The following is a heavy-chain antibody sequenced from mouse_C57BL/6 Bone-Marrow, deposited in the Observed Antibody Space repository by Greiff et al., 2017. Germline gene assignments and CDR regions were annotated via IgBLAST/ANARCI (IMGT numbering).Heavy chain of an antibody. D-gene: IGHD2-5*01. CDR3: ARNAYYSNYAWFAY. CDR2: IWTGGGT. Sequence: QVQLQQSGPGLVAPSQCLSITCTVSGFSLTSYSISWVRQPPGKGLEWLGVIWTGGGTNYNSDHKYRLSISKDNSKGQVFLKMNSLQTYNTARYCCARNAYYSNYAWFAYWGQGTLVTVSA. J-gene: IGHJ3*01. V-gene: IGHV2-9-1*01. CDR1: GFSLTSYS.